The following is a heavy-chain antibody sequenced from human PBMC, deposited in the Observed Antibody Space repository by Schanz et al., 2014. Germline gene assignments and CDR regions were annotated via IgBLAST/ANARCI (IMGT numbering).Heavy chain of an antibody. Sequence: EVQLVESGGGLVKPGGSLRLSCAASGFTFSRYSMNWVRQAPGKGLEWVSAITSGNSYTYYADSVKGRFTISRDNAKNSLYLQMNSLTAEDTAVYYCARGVRIDYWGQGTLVTVSS. CDR3: ARGVRIDY. J-gene: IGHJ4*02. D-gene: IGHD3-3*01. V-gene: IGHV3-21*01. CDR2: ITSGNSYT. CDR1: GFTFSRYS.